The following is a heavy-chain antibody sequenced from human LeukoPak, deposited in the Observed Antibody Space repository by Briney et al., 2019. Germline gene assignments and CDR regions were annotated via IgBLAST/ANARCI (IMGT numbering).Heavy chain of an antibody. CDR1: GGSISSYY. CDR2: TYYSGST. CDR3: ARQGGGFWYFDL. D-gene: IGHD6-25*01. J-gene: IGHJ2*01. V-gene: IGHV4-59*08. Sequence: PSETLSLTCTVSGGSISSYYWSWIRQPPGKGLEWIGYTYYSGSTNYNPSLKSRVTISVDTSKNQFSLKLSSVTAADTAVYYCARQGGGFWYFDLWGRGTLVTASS.